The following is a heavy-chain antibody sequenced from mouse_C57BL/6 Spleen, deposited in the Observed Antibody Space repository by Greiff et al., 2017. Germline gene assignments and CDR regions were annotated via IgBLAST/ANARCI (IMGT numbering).Heavy chain of an antibody. Sequence: VQLQQPGAELVKPGASVKLSCKASGYTFTSYWMHWVKQRPGQGLEWIGMIHPNSGSTNYNEKFKSKATLTVDKSSSTAYMQLRSLTSEDSAVYYCARSSNYEGYFDYWGQGTTLTVSS. CDR3: ARSSNYEGYFDY. J-gene: IGHJ2*01. CDR2: IHPNSGST. D-gene: IGHD2-5*01. CDR1: GYTFTSYW. V-gene: IGHV1-64*01.